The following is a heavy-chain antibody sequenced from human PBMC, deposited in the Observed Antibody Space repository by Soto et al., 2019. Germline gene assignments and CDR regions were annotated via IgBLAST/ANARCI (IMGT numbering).Heavy chain of an antibody. J-gene: IGHJ3*02. CDR3: AKTANGWFSAFDI. CDR2: ISGSGGTT. V-gene: IGHV3-23*01. CDR1: GFTFSSYA. D-gene: IGHD6-19*01. Sequence: EVQLLESGGGLVQPGGSLRLSCAASGFTFSSYAMSWVSQAPGKGLEWVSAISGSGGTTYYADSVKGRFTFSRDNSKNTLYLLMNSLRAEDTAVYYCAKTANGWFSAFDIWGQGTMVTVSS.